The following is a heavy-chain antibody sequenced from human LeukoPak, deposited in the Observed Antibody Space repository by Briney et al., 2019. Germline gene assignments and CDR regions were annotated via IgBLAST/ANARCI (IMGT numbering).Heavy chain of an antibody. Sequence: SCKASGGTFSSDAISWVRQAPGQGLEWMGGIIPIFGTANYAQKFQGRVTITADESTSTAYMELSSLRSEDTAVYYCARLEITTVTTSDYWGQGTLVTVSS. CDR2: IIPIFGTA. CDR1: GGTFSSDA. CDR3: ARLEITTVTTSDY. J-gene: IGHJ4*02. V-gene: IGHV1-69*01. D-gene: IGHD4-17*01.